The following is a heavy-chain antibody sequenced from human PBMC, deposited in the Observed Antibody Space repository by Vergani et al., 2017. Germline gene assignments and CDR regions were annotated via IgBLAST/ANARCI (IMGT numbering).Heavy chain of an antibody. J-gene: IGHJ4*02. V-gene: IGHV3-23*01. Sequence: EVQLLQSEGAVVQPGGSLRLSCLSSGFTFISHAMSWVRQGHGQGLEWFTRIKNTGDSTHYSDSVKGRFTISRDNSKNTLYLQMNSLRVEDTAVYYCGRGSDNYNWGQGTLVTVSS. CDR2: IKNTGDST. CDR1: GFTFISHA. CDR3: GRGSDNYN. D-gene: IGHD5-24*01.